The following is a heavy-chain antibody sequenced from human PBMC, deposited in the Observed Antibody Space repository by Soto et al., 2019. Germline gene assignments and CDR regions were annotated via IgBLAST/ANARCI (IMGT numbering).Heavy chain of an antibody. CDR3: TRSRALGWERHDAFDI. D-gene: IGHD1-26*01. V-gene: IGHV3-73*01. CDR1: GFTFSGSA. Sequence: GGSLRLSCAASGFTFSGSAMHWVRQAPGKGLEWVGRIRSKANSYATAYAASVKGMFTISRDDSKNTAYLQMNSLKTEETAVYYCTRSRALGWERHDAFDIWGQGTMVTVSS. CDR2: IRSKANSYAT. J-gene: IGHJ3*02.